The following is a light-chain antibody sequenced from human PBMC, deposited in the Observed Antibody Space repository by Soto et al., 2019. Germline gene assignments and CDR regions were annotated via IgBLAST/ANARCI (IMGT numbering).Light chain of an antibody. CDR3: QQFRT. CDR2: GAS. Sequence: ENLFTQSPGTPSFSPREKATPSCRASQTVSSSDLAWYQQKPGQAPRLLIYGASIRATGIPDRISGSGSGTDFTLTISRLEPEDFAVYYCQQFRTFGQGTKV. CDR1: QTVSSSD. V-gene: IGKV3-20*01. J-gene: IGKJ1*01.